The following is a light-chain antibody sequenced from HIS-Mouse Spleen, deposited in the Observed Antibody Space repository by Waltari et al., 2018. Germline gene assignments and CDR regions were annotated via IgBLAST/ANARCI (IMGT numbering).Light chain of an antibody. CDR3: QAWDSSTVV. J-gene: IGLJ1*01. CDR1: KLGDKY. Sequence: SYELTQPPSVSVSPGQTASITCSGDKLGDKYACWYQQKPGQSPVLVIYQDSKRPSGIPERFSGSNPGNTATLTISGTQAMDEADYYCQAWDSSTVVFGTGTKVTVL. V-gene: IGLV3-1*01. CDR2: QDS.